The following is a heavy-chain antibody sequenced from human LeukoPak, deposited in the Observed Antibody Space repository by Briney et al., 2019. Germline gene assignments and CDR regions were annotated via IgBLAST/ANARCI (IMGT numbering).Heavy chain of an antibody. J-gene: IGHJ6*02. Sequence: GGSLRLSCAASGFTFRNYAMSWARQAPGKGLEWVSAISDSGSNTYYVDSVKGRFTIARDNSKDTLYLQLNSLRAEDTAVYYCAGGYSGYDPSYYYGMDVWGQGTTVAVSS. V-gene: IGHV3-23*01. CDR2: ISDSGSNT. CDR3: AGGYSGYDPSYYYGMDV. CDR1: GFTFRNYA. D-gene: IGHD5-12*01.